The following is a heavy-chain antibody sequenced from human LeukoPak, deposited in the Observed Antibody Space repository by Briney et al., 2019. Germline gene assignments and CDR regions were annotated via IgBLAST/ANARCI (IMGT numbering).Heavy chain of an antibody. CDR2: INHSGST. J-gene: IGHJ3*02. Sequence: SETLSLTCAVYGGSFSGYYWSWIRQPPGKGLEWIGEINHSGSTNYNPSLKSRVTISVDTSKNQFSLKLSSVTAADTAVYYCARGSRRAGRGYSYGSDAFDIWGQGTTVTVSS. CDR1: GGSFSGYY. D-gene: IGHD5-18*01. CDR3: ARGSRRAGRGYSYGSDAFDI. V-gene: IGHV4-34*01.